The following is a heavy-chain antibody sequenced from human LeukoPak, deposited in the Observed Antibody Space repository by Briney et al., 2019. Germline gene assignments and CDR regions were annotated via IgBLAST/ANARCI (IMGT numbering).Heavy chain of an antibody. CDR2: ISSSSSTI. D-gene: IGHD2-2*01. Sequence: GGSLRLSCAASGFTFSSYSMNCVRQAPGKGLEWVSYISSSSSTIYYADSVKGRFTISRDNAKNSLYLQMNSLRAEDTAVYYCARDPLEGVCSSTSCPYYFDYWGQGTLVTVSS. CDR3: ARDPLEGVCSSTSCPYYFDY. V-gene: IGHV3-48*01. J-gene: IGHJ4*02. CDR1: GFTFSSYS.